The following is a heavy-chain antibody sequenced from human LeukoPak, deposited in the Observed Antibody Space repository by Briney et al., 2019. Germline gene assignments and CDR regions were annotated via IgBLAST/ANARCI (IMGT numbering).Heavy chain of an antibody. CDR1: GFTFSSNT. CDR3: ARAQIEDY. CDR2: ISSSGGYI. J-gene: IGHJ4*02. Sequence: PGGSLRLSCAASGFTFSSNTMNWIRQAPGKGLEWVSSISSSGGYIYYADSVKGRFTISRDNAKNSLFLQMNSLRAEDTAVYYCARAQIEDYWGQGTLVTASS. V-gene: IGHV3-21*01.